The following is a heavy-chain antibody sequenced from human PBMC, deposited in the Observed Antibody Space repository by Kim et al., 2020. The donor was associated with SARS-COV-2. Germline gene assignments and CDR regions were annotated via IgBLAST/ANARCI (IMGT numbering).Heavy chain of an antibody. CDR2: ISYDGSNK. Sequence: GGSLRLSCAASGFTFSSYAMHWVRQAPGKGLEWVAVISYDGSNKYYADSVKGRFTISRDNSKNTLYLQMNSLRAEDTAVYYCAQGWSSSRGGYWGQGTLVTVSA. D-gene: IGHD6-13*01. CDR3: AQGWSSSRGGY. V-gene: IGHV3-30*04. CDR1: GFTFSSYA. J-gene: IGHJ4*02.